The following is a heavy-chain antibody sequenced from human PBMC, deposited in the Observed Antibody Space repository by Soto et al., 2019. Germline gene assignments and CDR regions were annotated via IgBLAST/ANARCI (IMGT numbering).Heavy chain of an antibody. CDR2: ILYDGGSE. V-gene: IGHV3-30-3*01. J-gene: IGHJ4*02. Sequence: GGSLRLSCAASGFTFSSYAMHWVRQAPGKGLEWVAVILYDGGSEFYADSVKGRFTVSRDNSKNTLFLQMNSLRAEDTALYFCARDFYDSSGFYNDEGAIPGYWGQGTLVTVAS. CDR1: GFTFSSYA. CDR3: ARDFYDSSGFYNDEGAIPGY. D-gene: IGHD3-22*01.